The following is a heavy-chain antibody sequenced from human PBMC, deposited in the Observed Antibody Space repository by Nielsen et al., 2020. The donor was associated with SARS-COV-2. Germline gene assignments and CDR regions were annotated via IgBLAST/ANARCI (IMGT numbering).Heavy chain of an antibody. CDR1: GFTVSSNY. D-gene: IGHD3-16*01. V-gene: IGHV3-53*01. CDR3: ARGITFGGVPYYYGMDV. CDR2: IYSGGST. Sequence: GESLKISCAASGFTVSSNYMSWVRQAPGKGLEWVSVIYSGGSTYYADSVKGRFTISRDNAKNSLYLQMNSLRAEDTAVYYCARGITFGGVPYYYGMDVWGQGTTVTVSS. J-gene: IGHJ6*02.